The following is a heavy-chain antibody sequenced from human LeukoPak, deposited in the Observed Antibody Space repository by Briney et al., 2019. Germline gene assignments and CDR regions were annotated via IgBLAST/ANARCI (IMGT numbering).Heavy chain of an antibody. J-gene: IGHJ4*02. D-gene: IGHD7-27*01. CDR1: GFTFSSYS. CDR2: ISSISTYI. CDR3: ARDIRLTGLFDY. V-gene: IGHV3-21*01. Sequence: PGGFLRLSCVASGFTFSSYSMNWVRQAPGKGLEWVSSISSISTYIYYADSVKGRFTISRDNAKSSLYLQMNSLRAEDTAVYYCARDIRLTGLFDYWGQGTLVTVSS.